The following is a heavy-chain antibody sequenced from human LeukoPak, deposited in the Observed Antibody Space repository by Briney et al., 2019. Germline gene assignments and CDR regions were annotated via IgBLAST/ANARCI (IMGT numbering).Heavy chain of an antibody. CDR2: ISGSGGST. CDR1: GFTFSSFA. Sequence: GGSLRLPCAASGFTFSSFAMSWVRQAPGRGLGWVSAISGSGGSTYYADSVKGRFTISRDNSKNTLYLQMNSLRAEDTAVYYCAKARGRWLPSFYYFDYWGQGTLVTVSS. D-gene: IGHD5-12*01. V-gene: IGHV3-23*01. CDR3: AKARGRWLPSFYYFDY. J-gene: IGHJ4*02.